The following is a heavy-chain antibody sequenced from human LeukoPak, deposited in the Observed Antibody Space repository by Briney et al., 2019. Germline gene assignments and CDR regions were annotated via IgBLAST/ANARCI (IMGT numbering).Heavy chain of an antibody. Sequence: GGSLRLSCSASGFTVSNSNMNWVRQAPGKGLEWISVIYSGGSTHYADSVKGRFTISRDNSKNTLFLQMNSLGVEDTAVYYCAKEEQQFDYFDYWGQGTLVTVSS. CDR3: AKEEQQFDYFDY. J-gene: IGHJ4*02. CDR2: IYSGGST. V-gene: IGHV3-53*01. CDR1: GFTVSNSN. D-gene: IGHD6-6*01.